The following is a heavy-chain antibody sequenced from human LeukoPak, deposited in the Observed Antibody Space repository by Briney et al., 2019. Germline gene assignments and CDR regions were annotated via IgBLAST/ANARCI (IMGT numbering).Heavy chain of an antibody. CDR1: GYTFTSYA. V-gene: IGHV7-4-1*02. CDR2: INTNTGNP. Sequence: GASVKVSCKASGYTFTSYAMNWVRQAPGQGLEWMGWINTNTGNPTYAQGFTGRFVFSLDTSVSTAYLQISSLKAEDTAVYYCARDYVRYSTYYYGMDVWGQGTTVTVSS. J-gene: IGHJ6*02. D-gene: IGHD3-9*01. CDR3: ARDYVRYSTYYYGMDV.